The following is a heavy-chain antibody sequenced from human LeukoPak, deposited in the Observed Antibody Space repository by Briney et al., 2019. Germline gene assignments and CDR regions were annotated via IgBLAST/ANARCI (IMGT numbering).Heavy chain of an antibody. CDR2: FDPEDGET. V-gene: IGHV1-24*01. J-gene: IGHJ5*02. Sequence: ASVKVSCKVSGYTLTELSMHWVRQAPGKGLEWMGGFDPEDGETIYAQKFQGRVTMTEDTSTDTAYMELSSLRSEDTAVYYCATDPAYDFWKGWFDPWGQGTLVTVSS. CDR1: GYTLTELS. D-gene: IGHD3-3*01. CDR3: ATDPAYDFWKGWFDP.